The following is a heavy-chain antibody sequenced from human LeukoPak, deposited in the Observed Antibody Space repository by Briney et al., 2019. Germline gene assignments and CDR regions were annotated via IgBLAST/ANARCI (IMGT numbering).Heavy chain of an antibody. D-gene: IGHD6-13*01. CDR3: ARTYSSSWGYMDV. Sequence: GGSLRLSCTASGFTFSDYYMSWIRQAPGKGLEWVSYISSSGSTIYYADSVKGRFTISRDNAKNSLYLQMNSLRAEDTAVYYCARTYSSSWGYMDVWGKGTTVTVSS. V-gene: IGHV3-11*04. CDR2: ISSSGSTI. CDR1: GFTFSDYY. J-gene: IGHJ6*03.